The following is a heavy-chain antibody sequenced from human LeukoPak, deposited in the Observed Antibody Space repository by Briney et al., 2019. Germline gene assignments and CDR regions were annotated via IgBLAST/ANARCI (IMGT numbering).Heavy chain of an antibody. CDR3: ARDAGGYYYYGMDV. Sequence: GSLRLSCAASGSTVSSNYMSWVRQAPGKGLEWVSVIYSGGSTYYADSVKGRFTISRDNSKNTLYLQMNSLRAEDTAVYYCARDAGGYYYYGMDVWGQGTTVTVSS. J-gene: IGHJ6*02. CDR2: IYSGGST. D-gene: IGHD2-15*01. V-gene: IGHV3-66*01. CDR1: GSTVSSNY.